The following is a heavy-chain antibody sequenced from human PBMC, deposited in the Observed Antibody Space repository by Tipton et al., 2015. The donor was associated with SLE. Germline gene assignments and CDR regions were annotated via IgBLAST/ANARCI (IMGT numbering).Heavy chain of an antibody. CDR3: ARGLSNRKRSSDTFDK. CDR2: IYYSGST. V-gene: IGHV4-38-2*02. CDR1: GYSISSGYY. J-gene: IGHJ3*02. Sequence: TLSLTCTVSGYSISSGYYWGWIRQPPGKGLEWIGYIYYSGSTYRVPSLESRITMSVDTSNNQFSLKMSSVTAADTAVYYCARGLSNRKRSSDTFDKWGQGTMVTVSS.